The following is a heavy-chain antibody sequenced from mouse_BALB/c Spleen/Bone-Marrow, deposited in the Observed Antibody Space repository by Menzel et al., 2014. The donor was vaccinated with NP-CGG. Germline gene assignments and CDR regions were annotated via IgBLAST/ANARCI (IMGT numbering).Heavy chain of an antibody. V-gene: IGHV1-22*01. CDR2: INPNNGGT. CDR3: VRGRWYY. J-gene: IGHJ2*01. CDR1: GYTFTDYT. Sequence: EVQLQQSGPELVKPGASVKISCKTSGYTFTDYTTHWVRQSHGKSPEWIGNINPNNGGTSYNQKFKGKATLTVHKSSSAAYMELRSLTSEDSAVYHRVRGRWYYWGQGTTLTVSS. D-gene: IGHD2-3*01.